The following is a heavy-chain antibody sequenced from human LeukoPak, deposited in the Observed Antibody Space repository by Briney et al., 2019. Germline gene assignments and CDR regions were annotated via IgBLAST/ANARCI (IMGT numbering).Heavy chain of an antibody. J-gene: IGHJ5*02. CDR3: AREVMVRGVIIDPVNWFDP. D-gene: IGHD3-10*01. V-gene: IGHV4-39*07. CDR2: IYYGGST. CDR1: GGSISSSSYY. Sequence: PSETLSLTCTVSGGSISSSSYYWGWIRQPPGKGLEWIGSIYYGGSTYYNPSLKSRVTISVDTSKNQFSLKLSSVTAADTAVYYCAREVMVRGVIIDPVNWFDPWGQGTLVTVSS.